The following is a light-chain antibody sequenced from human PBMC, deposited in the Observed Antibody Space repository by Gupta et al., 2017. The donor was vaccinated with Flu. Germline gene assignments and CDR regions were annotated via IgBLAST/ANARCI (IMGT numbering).Light chain of an antibody. CDR3: QQRAST. J-gene: IGKJ5*01. CDR2: DTS. CDR1: ENIGNY. V-gene: IGKV3-11*01. Sequence: EIVLTQSPATLSLSPGERATLSCRASENIGNYLAWYQQKPGQTPRLLIYDTSNRATDITGRVSGSGSGTDFTLTIRSLEPEDFAVYYGQQRASTFGQGTRLDIK.